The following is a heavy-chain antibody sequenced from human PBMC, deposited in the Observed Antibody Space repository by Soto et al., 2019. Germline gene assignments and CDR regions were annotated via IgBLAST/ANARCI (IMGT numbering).Heavy chain of an antibody. CDR3: AQSGVDFGFDL. V-gene: IGHV2-5*02. Sequence: QITLKESGPTLVKPTQTLTLICTFSGFSLTTSGVAVGWIRQPPGKALEWLALIYWDDDKRYIPSLESRLTITQDPSKNQVVLTITNMDPVDTATYYCAQSGVDFGFDLWGRGTLVTVSS. J-gene: IGHJ2*01. CDR2: IYWDDDK. CDR1: GFSLTTSGVA. D-gene: IGHD4-17*01.